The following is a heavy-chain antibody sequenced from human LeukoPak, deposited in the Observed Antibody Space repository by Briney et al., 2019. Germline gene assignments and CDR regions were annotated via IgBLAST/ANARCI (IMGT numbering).Heavy chain of an antibody. CDR1: KFNFNSYG. Sequence: GGSLRLSCTTSKFNFNSYGMTWVRQAPGRGLEWVSSISGSGGSTQYAASVQGRFTISRDNSKNTLYLRINSLRAEDTAVYYCAKDLNGGGRWGQGPLVTVSS. V-gene: IGHV3-23*01. J-gene: IGHJ4*02. D-gene: IGHD3-16*01. CDR3: AKDLNGGGR. CDR2: ISGSGGST.